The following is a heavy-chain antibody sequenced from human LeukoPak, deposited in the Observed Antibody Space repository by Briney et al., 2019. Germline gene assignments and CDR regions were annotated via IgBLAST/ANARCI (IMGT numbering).Heavy chain of an antibody. Sequence: SETLSLTCAVYGGSFSGYYWSWIRQPPGKGLEWIGEINHSGSTNYNPSLKSRVTISVDTSKNHFSLKLSSVTAADTAVYYCARPNRQITFGGVIVISRSYYFDYWGQGTLVTVSS. V-gene: IGHV4-34*01. D-gene: IGHD3-16*02. CDR2: INHSGST. CDR3: ARPNRQITFGGVIVISRSYYFDY. CDR1: GGSFSGYY. J-gene: IGHJ4*02.